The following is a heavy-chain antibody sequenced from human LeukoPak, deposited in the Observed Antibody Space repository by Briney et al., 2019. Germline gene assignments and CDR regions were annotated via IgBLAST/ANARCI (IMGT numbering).Heavy chain of an antibody. Sequence: SETLSLTCTVSGGSTSSYYWSWIRQPPGKGLEWIGYIYYSGSTNYNPSLKSRVTISVDTSKNQFSLKLSSVTAADTAVYYCARDRPAGINYWGQGTLVTVSS. J-gene: IGHJ4*02. D-gene: IGHD2-2*02. CDR2: IYYSGST. CDR3: ARDRPAGINY. CDR1: GGSTSSYY. V-gene: IGHV4-59*01.